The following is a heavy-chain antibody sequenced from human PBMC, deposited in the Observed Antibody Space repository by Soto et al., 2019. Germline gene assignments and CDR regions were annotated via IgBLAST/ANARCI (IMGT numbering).Heavy chain of an antibody. V-gene: IGHV3-53*02. CDR3: ARQAMDYGMDF. Sequence: EVQLVETGGGLIQPGWSLRLSCAASGFTVSSNYMSWVRQAPGKGLEWGSVIYSGGSTYYADSVKGRFTISRDNSKNTLYRQMNSLRAEDTAVYYFARQAMDYGMDFLGQGTTVNVSS. D-gene: IGHD5-18*01. J-gene: IGHJ6*02. CDR2: IYSGGST. CDR1: GFTVSSNY.